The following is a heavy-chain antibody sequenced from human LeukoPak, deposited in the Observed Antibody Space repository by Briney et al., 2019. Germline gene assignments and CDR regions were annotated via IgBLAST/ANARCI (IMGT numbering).Heavy chain of an antibody. J-gene: IGHJ4*02. V-gene: IGHV3-7*01. CDR1: GFTFSSYW. CDR2: IKQDGSEK. Sequence: PGGSLRLSCAASGFTFSSYWMSWVRQAPGKGLEWVANIKQDGSEKYYVDSVKGRFTISRDNAKNSLYLQMNSLRAEDTAVYYCARGPHGNLLWFGELLFDYWGQGTLVTVSS. CDR3: ARGPHGNLLWFGELLFDY. D-gene: IGHD3-10*01.